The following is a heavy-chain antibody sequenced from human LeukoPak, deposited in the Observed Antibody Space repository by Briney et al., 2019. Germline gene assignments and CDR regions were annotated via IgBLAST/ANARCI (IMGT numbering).Heavy chain of an antibody. J-gene: IGHJ4*02. CDR1: GHSFTFYY. CDR2: MKPNTHVT. D-gene: IGHD3-16*02. Sequence: SSVMVSCKASGHSFTFYYIHWVRQAPGQGLEWMGRMKPNTHVTNYSQKFQGRVTMTADTSINTAYMELRSLRSDDAAVYYCAKDAGDYVWGTYRYASDFWGQGTLVTVSS. CDR3: AKDAGDYVWGTYRYASDF. V-gene: IGHV1-2*06.